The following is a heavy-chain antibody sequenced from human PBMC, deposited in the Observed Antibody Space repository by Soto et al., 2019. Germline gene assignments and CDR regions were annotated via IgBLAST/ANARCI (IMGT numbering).Heavy chain of an antibody. CDR3: ARRRYCGYDCYHKHYYGMDV. CDR2: IIPVLTTT. Sequence: QVQLVQSGAEVKMPGSSVKVSCRASGDTFSSYTVNWLRQAPGRGLEWMGRIIPVLTTTDYAQKFRGRVTITADKSSNTVYMALTSLSSDDTAVYYCARRRYCGYDCYHKHYYGMDVWGQGTTVTVAS. CDR1: GDTFSSYT. V-gene: IGHV1-69*08. J-gene: IGHJ6*02. D-gene: IGHD2-21*02.